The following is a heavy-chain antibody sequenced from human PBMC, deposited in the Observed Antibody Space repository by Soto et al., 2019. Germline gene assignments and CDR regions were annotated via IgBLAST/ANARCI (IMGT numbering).Heavy chain of an antibody. CDR1: GFTFSSYG. D-gene: IGHD6-6*01. V-gene: IGHV3-30*18. CDR3: AKAARSSSSSSFYYYYYMDV. CDR2: ISYDGSNK. Sequence: SLRLSCAASGFTFSSYGMHWVRQAPGKGLEWVAVISYDGSNKYYADSVKGRFTISRDNSKNTLYLQMNSLRAEDTAVYYCAKAARSSSSSSFYYYYYMDVWGKGTTVTVSS. J-gene: IGHJ6*03.